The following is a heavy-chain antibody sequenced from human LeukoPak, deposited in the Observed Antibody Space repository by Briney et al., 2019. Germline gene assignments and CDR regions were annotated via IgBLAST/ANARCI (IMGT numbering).Heavy chain of an antibody. V-gene: IGHV4-4*07. D-gene: IGHD2/OR15-2a*01. CDR3: ARSSYRGTFEGP. Sequence: SETLSLTCTVSGGSISSYYWSWIRQPAGKTLEWIGRVYISGNTIYNPSLKSRVTMSLDTSKNQFSLNLSSVTAADTAVYYCARSSYRGTFEGPWGQGTLVTVSS. CDR1: GGSISSYY. CDR2: VYISGNT. J-gene: IGHJ5*02.